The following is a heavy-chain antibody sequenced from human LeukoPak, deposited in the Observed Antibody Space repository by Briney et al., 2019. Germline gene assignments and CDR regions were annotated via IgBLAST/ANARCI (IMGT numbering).Heavy chain of an antibody. CDR3: ARVRHSSGGDY. Sequence: SETLSLTCAVYGGSFSGYYWSWIRQPPGKGLEWIGEINHSGSTNYNPSLKSRVTISVDTSKNQFSLKLSSVTAADTAVYYCARVRHSSGGDYWGQGTLVTVSS. CDR1: GGSFSGYY. D-gene: IGHD6-19*01. CDR2: INHSGST. V-gene: IGHV4-34*01. J-gene: IGHJ4*02.